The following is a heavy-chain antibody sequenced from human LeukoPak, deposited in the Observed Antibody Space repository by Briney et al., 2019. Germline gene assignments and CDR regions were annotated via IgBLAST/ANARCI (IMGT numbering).Heavy chain of an antibody. V-gene: IGHV3-7*01. D-gene: IGHD7-27*01. CDR2: IKQDGSDK. Sequence: GGSLRLSCAASGFTFSAYWMSWVRQAPGKGLEWVANIKQDGSDKYYVDSVKGRFTISRDNARNSVYLQMNSLRAEDTAVYYCARGYWGLAYWGQGTLVTVSS. CDR1: GFTFSAYW. J-gene: IGHJ4*02. CDR3: ARGYWGLAY.